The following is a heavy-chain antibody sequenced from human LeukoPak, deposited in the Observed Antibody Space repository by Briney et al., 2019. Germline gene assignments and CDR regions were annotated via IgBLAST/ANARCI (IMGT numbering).Heavy chain of an antibody. CDR2: IYYSGST. D-gene: IGHD6-19*01. V-gene: IGHV4-59*01. Sequence: GSLRLSCAASGFTFSSYWMSWIRQPPGKGLEWIGYIYYSGSTNYNPSLKSRVTISVDTSKNQFSLKLSSVTAADTAVYYCAGTSIAVAGTPFDYWGQGTLVTVSS. CDR1: GFTFSSYW. CDR3: AGTSIAVAGTPFDY. J-gene: IGHJ4*02.